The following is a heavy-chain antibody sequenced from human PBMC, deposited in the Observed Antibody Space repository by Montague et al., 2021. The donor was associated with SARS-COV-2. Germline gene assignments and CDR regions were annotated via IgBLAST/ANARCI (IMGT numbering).Heavy chain of an antibody. Sequence: SETLSLTCAVSGGSISSSNWWSWVRQPPGKGLEWIGEIHHSRSTNYNPSLKSLVTTSVDKSKNQFSLRLSSVTAADTAVYFCARESDCSSSSCLSFYYYNGMDVWGQGTTVTVSS. D-gene: IGHD2-2*01. CDR3: ARESDCSSSSCLSFYYYNGMDV. CDR1: GGSISSSNW. J-gene: IGHJ6*02. CDR2: IHHSRST. V-gene: IGHV4-4*02.